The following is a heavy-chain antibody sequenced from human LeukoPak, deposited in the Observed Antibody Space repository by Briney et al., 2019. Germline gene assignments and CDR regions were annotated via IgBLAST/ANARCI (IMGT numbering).Heavy chain of an antibody. Sequence: PSQTLSLTCTVSGGSISSGSYYWSWIRQPAGKGLEWIGRIYTSGSTNYNPSLKSRVTISVDTSKNQFSMKLSSVTAADTDVYYCARTYYYYYMDVWGKGTTVTVSS. V-gene: IGHV4-61*02. CDR2: IYTSGST. J-gene: IGHJ6*03. CDR3: ARTYYYYYMDV. CDR1: GGSISSGSYY.